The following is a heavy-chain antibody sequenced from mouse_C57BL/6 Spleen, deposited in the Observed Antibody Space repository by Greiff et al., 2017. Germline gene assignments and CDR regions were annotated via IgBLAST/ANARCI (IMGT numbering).Heavy chain of an antibody. V-gene: IGHV1-64*01. J-gene: IGHJ3*01. CDR3: ARSEDYYVNYRFAY. D-gene: IGHD2-1*01. Sequence: VQLQQPGAELVKPGASVKLSCKASGYTFTSYWMHWVKQRPGQGLEWIGMIHPNSGSTNYNEKFKSKATLTVDKSSSTAYMQLSSLTSEDSAVYYCARSEDYYVNYRFAYWGQGTLVTVSA. CDR1: GYTFTSYW. CDR2: IHPNSGST.